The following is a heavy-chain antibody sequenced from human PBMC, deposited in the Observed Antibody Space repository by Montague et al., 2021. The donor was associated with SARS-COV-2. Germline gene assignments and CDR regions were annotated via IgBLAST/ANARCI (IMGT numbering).Heavy chain of an antibody. D-gene: IGHD1-26*01. CDR1: GDSDASMGAA. CDR2: SYFRFKKNN. CDR3: ARTSASSDY. J-gene: IGHJ4*02. V-gene: IGHV6-1*01. Sequence: CAISGDSDASMGAACKSIRQSPASRPQWLGRSYFRFKKNNDYAVSVKSRITINPDTSKNQISLQLNSVTPEDTAVYYCARTSASSDYWGQGTLVTVSS.